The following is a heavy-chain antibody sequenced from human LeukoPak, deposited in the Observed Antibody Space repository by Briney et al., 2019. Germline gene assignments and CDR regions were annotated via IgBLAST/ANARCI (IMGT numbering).Heavy chain of an antibody. J-gene: IGHJ4*02. CDR3: AKGGLRVTDY. V-gene: IGHV3-74*03. Sequence: PGGSLRLSCAASVFIFSNYWIHLVRQAPGKGLVWVSRVNNDGSSTTYADSVKGRFTISRDNAKNTLYLQMNSLRAEDTAVYYCAKGGLRVTDYWGQGHLVTVSS. CDR1: VFIFSNYW. D-gene: IGHD5/OR15-5a*01. CDR2: VNNDGSST.